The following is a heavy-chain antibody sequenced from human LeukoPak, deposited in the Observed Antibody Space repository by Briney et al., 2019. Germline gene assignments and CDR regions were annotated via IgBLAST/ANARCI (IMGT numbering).Heavy chain of an antibody. CDR3: ARQYQADSSGYSDY. V-gene: IGHV1-18*01. J-gene: IGHJ4*02. D-gene: IGHD3-22*01. CDR1: GYTFTNYG. CDR2: ISTYKGYT. Sequence: ASVKVSCKASGYTFTNYGVSWVRQAPGQGLEWMGWISTYKGYTKYAQKIQGRATMTTDTFTTTAYMELRSLRSDDTAVYYCARQYQADSSGYSDYWGQGTLVTVSS.